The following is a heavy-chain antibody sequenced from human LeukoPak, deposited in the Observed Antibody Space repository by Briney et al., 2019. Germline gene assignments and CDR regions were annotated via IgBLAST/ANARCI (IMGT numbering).Heavy chain of an antibody. J-gene: IGHJ4*02. CDR1: GGSISSGSYY. CDR3: ASAGYSYGHCFDY. Sequence: SETLSLTCTVSGGSISSGSYYWSWIRQPAGKGLEWIGRIYTSGSTNYNPSLKSRVTISVDTSKNQFSLKLSSVTAADTAVYYCASAGYSYGHCFDYWGQGTLVTVSS. V-gene: IGHV4-61*02. D-gene: IGHD5-18*01. CDR2: IYTSGST.